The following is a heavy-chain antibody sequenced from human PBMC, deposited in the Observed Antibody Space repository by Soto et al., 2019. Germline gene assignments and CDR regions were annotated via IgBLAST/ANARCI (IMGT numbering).Heavy chain of an antibody. J-gene: IGHJ5*02. CDR2: IWYDGSNK. V-gene: IGHV3-33*01. CDR3: ARDLRIAAAGKGYNWFDP. Sequence: GGSLRLSCAASGFTFSSYGMHWVRQAPGKGLEWVAVIWYDGSNKYYADSGKGRFTIARDNSKNTLYLQMNSLRAEDTAVYYCARDLRIAAAGKGYNWFDPWGQGTLVTVSS. CDR1: GFTFSSYG. D-gene: IGHD6-13*01.